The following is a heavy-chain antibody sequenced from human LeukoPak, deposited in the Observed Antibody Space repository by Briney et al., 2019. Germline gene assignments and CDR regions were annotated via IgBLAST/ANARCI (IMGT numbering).Heavy chain of an antibody. V-gene: IGHV3-23*01. CDR3: AKDGLVWFGELN. CDR2: ISRTGGDT. Sequence: GGSLRLSCGASGFTFSSSAMCWVRQAPGKGLEWVSGISRTGGDTYHADSAKGRFTISRDTSKNTLFLQMNSLRAEDTAVYYCAKDGLVWFGELNWGQGTLVTVSS. D-gene: IGHD3-10*01. CDR1: GFTFSSSA. J-gene: IGHJ4*02.